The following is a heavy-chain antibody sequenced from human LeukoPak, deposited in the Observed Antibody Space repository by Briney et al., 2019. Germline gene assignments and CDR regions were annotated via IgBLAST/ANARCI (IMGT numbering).Heavy chain of an antibody. J-gene: IGHJ4*02. CDR1: GFTVSSNY. D-gene: IGHD2-2*01. CDR2: IYSGGST. Sequence: PGGSLRLSCAASGFTVSSNYMSWVRQAPGKGLEWVSVIYSGGSTYYADSVKGRFTISRDNSKNTLYLQMNSLRAEDTAVYYCARDIIVVVPAAHLDYWGQGTLVTVSS. V-gene: IGHV3-53*01. CDR3: ARDIIVVVPAAHLDY.